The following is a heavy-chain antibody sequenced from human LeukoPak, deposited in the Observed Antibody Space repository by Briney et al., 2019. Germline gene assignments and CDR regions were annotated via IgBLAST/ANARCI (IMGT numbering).Heavy chain of an antibody. CDR3: ARDRAYSSTSGGWFDP. D-gene: IGHD6-13*01. CDR2: ISSSSSSL. Sequence: GGSLRLSCAASGFTFSSYAMSWVRQAPGKGLEWVSYISSSSSSLSYTDSVKGRFSISRDNAKNSLFLQMNSLRAEDTAVYYCARDRAYSSTSGGWFDPWGQGTLVTVSS. J-gene: IGHJ5*02. V-gene: IGHV3-48*01. CDR1: GFTFSSYA.